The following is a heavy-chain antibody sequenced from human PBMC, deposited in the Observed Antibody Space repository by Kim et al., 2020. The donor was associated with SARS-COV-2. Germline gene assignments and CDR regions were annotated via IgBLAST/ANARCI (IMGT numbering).Heavy chain of an antibody. V-gene: IGHV3-23*01. CDR3: ARGSGYNSVWYPFDY. CDR1: GFTFSSHD. Sequence: GGSLRLSCAASGFTFSSHDMSWVRQAPGKGLEWVSGISVRGVNTYYADSARGRFTVSRDNSKNTLYLQMNSLRAEDMAIYYCARGSGYNSVWYPFDYWG. CDR2: ISVRGVNT. D-gene: IGHD6-19*01. J-gene: IGHJ4*01.